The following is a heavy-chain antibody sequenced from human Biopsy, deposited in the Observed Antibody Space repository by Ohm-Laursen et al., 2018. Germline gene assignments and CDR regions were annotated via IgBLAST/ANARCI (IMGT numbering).Heavy chain of an antibody. CDR3: ARVVGAATGFDQ. CDR2: IWSSGTT. D-gene: IGHD1-26*01. J-gene: IGHJ4*02. Sequence: GTLSLTCSISGGSISGYYWNWIWQSPGKGLEWIGYIWSSGTTDYNPSLQSRVSMSLELSTDQFSLKVDSVTAADTAVYYCARVVGAATGFDQWGQGIPVTVSS. V-gene: IGHV4-59*01. CDR1: GGSISGYY.